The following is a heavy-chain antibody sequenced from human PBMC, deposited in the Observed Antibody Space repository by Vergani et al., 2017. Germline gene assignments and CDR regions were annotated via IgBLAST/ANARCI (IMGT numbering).Heavy chain of an antibody. J-gene: IGHJ4*02. CDR2: LTGGGGST. D-gene: IGHD3-16*01. Sequence: EVQLLESGGSLKQPGGSVRLSCAASGFTFSTYAMHWVRQAPGKGLEWVSALTGGGGSTYYADSFKGRFIISRDNSRDTLYLQMNSLSTDDTATYYCAKHFRGWGIDYWGQGTQVIVSS. V-gene: IGHV3-23*01. CDR3: AKHFRGWGIDY. CDR1: GFTFSTYA.